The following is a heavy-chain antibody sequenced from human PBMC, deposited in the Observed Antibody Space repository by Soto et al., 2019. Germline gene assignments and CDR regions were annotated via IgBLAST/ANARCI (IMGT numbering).Heavy chain of an antibody. CDR3: ARVVVPAAMEGLGMDV. CDR1: GYTFTSYY. D-gene: IGHD2-2*01. V-gene: IGHV1-46*03. Sequence: ASVKVSCKASGYTFTSYYMHWVRQAPGQGLEWMGIINPSGGSTSYAQKFQGRVTMTRETSTSTVYMELSSLRSEDTAVYYCARVVVPAAMEGLGMDVWGKGTTVTVSS. J-gene: IGHJ6*03. CDR2: INPSGGST.